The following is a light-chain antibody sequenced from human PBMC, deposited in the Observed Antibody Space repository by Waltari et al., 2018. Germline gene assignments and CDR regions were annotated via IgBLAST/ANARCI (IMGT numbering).Light chain of an antibody. J-gene: IGKJ4*01. CDR2: DAS. V-gene: IGKV1-5*01. Sequence: DIQLIQSPSTLSASVGDRVTITCRASQDINNWLAWYQQKPGKAPKILIYDASSLETGVPSKFSGSGSGTEFTLTISSLQPDDFATYYCQQYSGNPTFGGGTKVETK. CDR3: QQYSGNPT. CDR1: QDINNW.